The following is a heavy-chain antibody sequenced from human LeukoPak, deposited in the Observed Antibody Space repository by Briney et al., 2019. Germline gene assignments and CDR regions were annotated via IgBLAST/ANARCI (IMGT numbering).Heavy chain of an antibody. D-gene: IGHD4-17*01. CDR3: ARLLYGAGVFDY. Sequence: GASVKVSCKASGYTFSSYAISWVRQAPGQGLEWMGGIIPIFGTTNYAQKFQDRVTITADKSTSTAYMELSSLRSEDTAVYYCARLLYGAGVFDYWGQGTLVTVSS. CDR1: GYTFSSYA. J-gene: IGHJ4*02. CDR2: IIPIFGTT. V-gene: IGHV1-69*06.